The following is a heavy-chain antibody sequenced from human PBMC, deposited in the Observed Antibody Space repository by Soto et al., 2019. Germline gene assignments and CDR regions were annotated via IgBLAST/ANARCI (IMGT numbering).Heavy chain of an antibody. V-gene: IGHV3-23*01. D-gene: IGHD1-20*01. Sequence: DVQLLESGGSLVQPGGSLTLSCAASRFTFSDIAMNWVRQAPGKGLEWVSSIGGGGTDTYYADSVKGRFTISRDNSKNTLYLQMDSLRDEDTAVYYCAKDAVSYNGKWDSFDSWGQGTLVIVSS. CDR3: AKDAVSYNGKWDSFDS. CDR2: IGGGGTDT. J-gene: IGHJ5*01. CDR1: RFTFSDIA.